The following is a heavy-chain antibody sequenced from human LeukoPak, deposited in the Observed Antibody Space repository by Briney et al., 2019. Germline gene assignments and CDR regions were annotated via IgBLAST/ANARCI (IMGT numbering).Heavy chain of an antibody. D-gene: IGHD6-13*01. CDR3: ARSLTGYTDGFDV. Sequence: KTSETLSLTCTVSGGSIASTSHYWAWIRQPPGKGLEWIGYMYYSGTPYYNPSLKSRVTISVDTPKNQFSLSLTSVTAADTALYYCARSLTGYTDGFDVWGQGTMVTVFS. J-gene: IGHJ3*01. CDR2: MYYSGTP. V-gene: IGHV4-39*01. CDR1: GGSIASTSHY.